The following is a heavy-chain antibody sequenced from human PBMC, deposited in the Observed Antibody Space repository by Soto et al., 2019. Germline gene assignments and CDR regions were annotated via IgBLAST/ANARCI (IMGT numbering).Heavy chain of an antibody. Sequence: QITLKESGPTLVKPTQTLTLTCTFSGFSLSTSGVGVGWIRPPPGKALEWLALIYWDDDKRYSPSLKSRLTITKDTSKNQVVLTMTNMDPVDTAAYYCAHSDSSGWSYGPFDYWGEGTLVTVSS. CDR2: IYWDDDK. J-gene: IGHJ4*02. D-gene: IGHD6-19*01. V-gene: IGHV2-5*02. CDR1: GFSLSTSGVG. CDR3: AHSDSSGWSYGPFDY.